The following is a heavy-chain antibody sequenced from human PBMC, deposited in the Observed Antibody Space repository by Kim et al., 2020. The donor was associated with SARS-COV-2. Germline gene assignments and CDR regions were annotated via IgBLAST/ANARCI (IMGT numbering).Heavy chain of an antibody. CDR2: IRSKANSYAT. Sequence: GESLKISCAASGFTLSGSTVHWVRQASGKGLEWVGRIRSKANSYATAYAASVKNRFTISRDDSKNTAYLQMNSLKTEDTAVYYCTRVNPIAGGWYDAFDIWGQGTMVTVSS. V-gene: IGHV3-73*01. J-gene: IGHJ3*02. CDR1: GFTLSGST. CDR3: TRVNPIAGGWYDAFDI. D-gene: IGHD6-19*01.